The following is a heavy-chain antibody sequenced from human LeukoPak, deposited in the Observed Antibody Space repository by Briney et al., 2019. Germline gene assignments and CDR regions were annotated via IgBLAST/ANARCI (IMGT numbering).Heavy chain of an antibody. J-gene: IGHJ3*02. Sequence: PSETLSLTCTVSGGSVSSGSYYWSWIRQPPGKGLEWIGYIYYSGSTNYNPSLKSRVTISVDTSKNQFSLKLSSVTAADTAVYYCARETTYYYGSGLDAFDIWDQGTMVTVSS. CDR1: GGSVSSGSYY. D-gene: IGHD3-10*01. CDR2: IYYSGST. CDR3: ARETTYYYGSGLDAFDI. V-gene: IGHV4-61*01.